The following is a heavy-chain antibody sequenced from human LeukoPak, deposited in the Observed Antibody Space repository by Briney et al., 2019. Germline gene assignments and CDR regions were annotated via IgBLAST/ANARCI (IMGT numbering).Heavy chain of an antibody. D-gene: IGHD1-7*01. CDR2: IYYSGST. Sequence: SETLSLTCTVSGGSISSYYWSWIRQPPGKGLEWIGYIYYSGSTNYNPSLKSRVTISVDTSKNQFSLKLSSVTAADTAVYYCVQNIPGTIEHWGQGTLVTVSS. CDR1: GGSISSYY. J-gene: IGHJ1*01. CDR3: VQNIPGTIEH. V-gene: IGHV4-59*01.